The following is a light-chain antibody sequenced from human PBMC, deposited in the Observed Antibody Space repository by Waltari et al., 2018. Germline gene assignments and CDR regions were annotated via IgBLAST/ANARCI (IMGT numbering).Light chain of an antibody. CDR2: GTS. J-gene: IGKJ4*01. Sequence: LTLSPRTLSLSPGERATLASRASQSVTIISVTWYQQKLGQAPRLLIYGTSSRATGIPDRFSGSGSGTDFTLTISRLEPEDFAVYYCQQYDGEVLTFGGGTKVEI. CDR3: QQYDGEVLT. CDR1: QSVTIIS. V-gene: IGKV3-20*01.